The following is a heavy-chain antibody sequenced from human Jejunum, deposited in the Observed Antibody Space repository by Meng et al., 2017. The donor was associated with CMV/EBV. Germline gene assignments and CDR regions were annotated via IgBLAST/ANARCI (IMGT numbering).Heavy chain of an antibody. D-gene: IGHD1-26*01. Sequence: AASGFTFSNYELHWVRQGTGKGLEWVSAMDTTGDTYYPDSVKGRFTISRENAKNSLYLQMNSLRAGDTAVYYCARAVGAPNYFDYWGQGTLVTVSS. CDR3: ARAVGAPNYFDY. J-gene: IGHJ4*02. CDR1: GFTFSNYE. CDR2: MDTTGDT. V-gene: IGHV3-13*01.